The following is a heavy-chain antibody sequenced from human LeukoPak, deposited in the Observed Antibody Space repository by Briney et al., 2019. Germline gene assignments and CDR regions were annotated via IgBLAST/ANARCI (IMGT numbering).Heavy chain of an antibody. J-gene: IGHJ4*02. CDR2: VSHSGDT. CDR1: GGSFSGYL. V-gene: IGHV4-59*01. CDR3: ARSHGLY. Sequence: KASETLSLTCSVSGGSFSGYLWSWIRQPPGKGPEWLGYVSHSGDTNYAPSLSSRVTISLDTSKNQFSLKLGSVTAADTAVYYCARSHGLYWSQGTLVTVSS.